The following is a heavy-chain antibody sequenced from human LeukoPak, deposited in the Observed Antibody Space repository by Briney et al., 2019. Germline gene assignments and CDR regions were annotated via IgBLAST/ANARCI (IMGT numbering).Heavy chain of an antibody. V-gene: IGHV4-34*01. CDR3: ARGRDWAYDY. CDR2: INHSGST. D-gene: IGHD3/OR15-3a*01. CDR1: GGSFSGYY. Sequence: PSETLSLTCAVYGGSFSGYYWSWIRQPPGKGLEWIGEINHSGSTNYNPSLKSRVTISVDTSKNQCSLKLSSVTAADTAVYYCARGRDWAYDYWGQGTLVTVSS. J-gene: IGHJ4*02.